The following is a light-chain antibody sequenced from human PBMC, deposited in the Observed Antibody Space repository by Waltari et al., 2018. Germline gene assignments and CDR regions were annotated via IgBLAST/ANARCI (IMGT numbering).Light chain of an antibody. J-gene: IGLJ3*02. CDR3: QTWGTDIRV. V-gene: IGLV4-69*01. Sequence: ALLQPASAASVLGAQVKSTSTQSNCHRSYDTAWHHQQREKEARYLMKLSSDGSPSKGDELPDRFSGSSSGAVRYLAISSLQSEDEAGYYCQTWGTDIRVFGGGTKLTVL. CDR2: LSSDGSP. CDR1: NCHRSYD.